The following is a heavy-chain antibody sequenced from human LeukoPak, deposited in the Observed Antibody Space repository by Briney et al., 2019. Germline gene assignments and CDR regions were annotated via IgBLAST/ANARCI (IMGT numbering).Heavy chain of an antibody. J-gene: IGHJ6*02. V-gene: IGHV1-8*01. D-gene: IGHD3-10*01. CDR2: MNPNSGNT. CDR1: GYTFTSYD. Sequence: ASVKVSCKASGYTFTSYDINWVRQATGQGLEWMGWMNPNSGNTGYAQKFQGRVTMTRNTSISTAYMELSSLRSEDTAVYYCARGYGSGSWSYYYYYYGMDVWGQGTTVPVSS. CDR3: ARGYGSGSWSYYYYYYGMDV.